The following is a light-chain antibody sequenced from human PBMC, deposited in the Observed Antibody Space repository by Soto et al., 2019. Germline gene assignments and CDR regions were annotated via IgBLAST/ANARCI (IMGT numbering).Light chain of an antibody. V-gene: IGKV1-5*03. CDR3: QQYNSLWT. Sequence: DIQMIQSPSTLSASVGDRVSITCRASQSISTWLAWYQQKPGKAPKLLIYTASSLESGVPSRFSGSGSGTEFTLTISSLQPDDFATYYCQQYNSLWTFGQGTKVDIK. J-gene: IGKJ1*01. CDR2: TAS. CDR1: QSISTW.